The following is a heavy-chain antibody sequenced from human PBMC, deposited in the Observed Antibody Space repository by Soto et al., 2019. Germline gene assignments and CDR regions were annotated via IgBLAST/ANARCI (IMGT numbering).Heavy chain of an antibody. CDR1: VGTFSSYT. J-gene: IGHJ4*02. Sequence: QVQLVQSGAEVKKPGSSVKVSCKASVGTFSSYTISWVRQAPGQGLEWMGRIIPILGIANYAQKFQGRVTITADKSTSTAYMELSSLRSEDTAVYYCVEGARNFDYWGQGTLVTVSS. V-gene: IGHV1-69*02. CDR2: IIPILGIA. CDR3: VEGARNFDY. D-gene: IGHD1-1*01.